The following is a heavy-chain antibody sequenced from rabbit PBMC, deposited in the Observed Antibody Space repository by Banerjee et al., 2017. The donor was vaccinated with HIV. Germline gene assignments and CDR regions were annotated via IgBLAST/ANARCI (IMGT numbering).Heavy chain of an antibody. CDR1: GFSFSSGYD. V-gene: IGHV1S40*01. J-gene: IGHJ2*01. CDR2: IYTGSSGST. D-gene: IGHD6-1*01. CDR3: ARGTYGYVEYSAFDP. Sequence: QSLEASGGDLVKPGASLTLTCTASGFSFSSGYDMCWVRQAPGKGLEWIACIYTGSSGSTYYASWAKGRFTISKTSSTTVTLQMTSLTAADTATYFCARGTYGYVEYSAFDPWGQGTLVTVS.